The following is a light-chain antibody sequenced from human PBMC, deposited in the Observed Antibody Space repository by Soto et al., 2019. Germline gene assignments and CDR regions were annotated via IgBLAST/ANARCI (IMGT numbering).Light chain of an antibody. CDR3: QQRSNWPFT. Sequence: EIVLTQSPATLSLSPGERATLSCRASQSVSSYLAWYQQKPGQAPRLLIYDASNRATGIPARFSGSGSGTDFTLTISSLEPEDFAVYYCQQRSNWPFTFGGGTKVESK. J-gene: IGKJ4*01. V-gene: IGKV3-11*01. CDR1: QSVSSY. CDR2: DAS.